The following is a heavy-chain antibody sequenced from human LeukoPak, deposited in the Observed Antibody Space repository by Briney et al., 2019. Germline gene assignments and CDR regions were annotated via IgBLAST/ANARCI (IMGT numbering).Heavy chain of an antibody. J-gene: IGHJ5*02. V-gene: IGHV4-39*01. CDR3: ARHHGLIVVVPGDNWFDP. CDR1: GGSISSSSYY. D-gene: IGHD2-2*01. CDR2: IYYSGST. Sequence: PSETLSLTCTVSGGSISSSSYYWGWIRQPPGKGLEWIGSIYYSGSTYYNPSLKSRVTISVDTSKNQFSLKLSSVTAADTAVYYCARHHGLIVVVPGDNWFDPWGQGTLVTVSS.